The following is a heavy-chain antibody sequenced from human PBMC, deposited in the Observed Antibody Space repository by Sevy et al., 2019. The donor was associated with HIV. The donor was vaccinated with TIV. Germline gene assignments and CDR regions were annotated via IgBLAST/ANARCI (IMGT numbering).Heavy chain of an antibody. CDR1: GFTFSSYA. Sequence: LSLTCAASGFTFSSYAMSWVRQAPGKGLEWVSAISGSGGSTYYADSVKGRFTISRDNSKNTLYLQMNSLRAEDTAVYNCAKDGWIAAAGTAINYYYYMDVWGKGTTVTVSS. J-gene: IGHJ6*03. CDR2: ISGSGGST. D-gene: IGHD6-13*01. CDR3: AKDGWIAAAGTAINYYYYMDV. V-gene: IGHV3-23*01.